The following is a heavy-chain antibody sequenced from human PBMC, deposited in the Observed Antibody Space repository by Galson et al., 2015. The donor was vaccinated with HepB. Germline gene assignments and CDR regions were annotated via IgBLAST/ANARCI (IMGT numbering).Heavy chain of an antibody. V-gene: IGHV3-33*01. CDR2: IWHDGSNQ. D-gene: IGHD5-18*01. CDR3: VRESLMAMVTFDL. Sequence: SLRLSCAASGFIFNRHGIHWVRQAPGKGLECVAMIWHDGSNQLYADSVKGRFTISRDNSKNTLYLQMNSLRAEDTAVYYCVRESLMAMVTFDLWGRGTLVTVSS. J-gene: IGHJ4*02. CDR1: GFIFNRHG.